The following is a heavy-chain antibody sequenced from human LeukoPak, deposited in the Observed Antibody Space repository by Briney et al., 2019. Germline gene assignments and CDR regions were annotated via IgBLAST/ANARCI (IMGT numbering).Heavy chain of an antibody. Sequence: EASVKVSCKASGYTFTSYGISWVRQAPGQGLEWMGWISAYNGNTNYAQKLQGRVTMTTDTSTSTAYMELRSLRSDDTAVYYCARDRRHKYYYGLTAFDIWGQGTMVTVSS. CDR2: ISAYNGNT. J-gene: IGHJ3*02. D-gene: IGHD3-10*01. CDR3: ARDRRHKYYYGLTAFDI. CDR1: GYTFTSYG. V-gene: IGHV1-18*01.